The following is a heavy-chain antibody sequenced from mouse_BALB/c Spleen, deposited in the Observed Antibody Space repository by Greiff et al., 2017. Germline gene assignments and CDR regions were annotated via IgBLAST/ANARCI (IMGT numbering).Heavy chain of an antibody. D-gene: IGHD2-12*01. CDR1: GYTFTSYW. CDR3: ARRYDGDCYAMDY. Sequence: QVQLQQPGAELVKPGASVKLSCKASGYTFTSYWMHWVKQRPGQGLEWIGEINPSNGRTNYNEKFKSKATLTVDKSSSTAYMQLSSLTSEDSAVYYCARRYDGDCYAMDYWGQGTSVTVSS. V-gene: IGHV1S81*02. J-gene: IGHJ4*01. CDR2: INPSNGRT.